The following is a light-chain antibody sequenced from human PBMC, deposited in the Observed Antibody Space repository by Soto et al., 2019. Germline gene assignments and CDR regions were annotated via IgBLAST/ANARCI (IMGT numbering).Light chain of an antibody. V-gene: IGKV3-20*01. Sequence: ETVLTQSPGTLSLSPGERATLSCRASQSVRSSSLAWYQQKPGQAPRLLIYGASSRATGIPDRFSGSGSGTDFTLTISRLEPEDFAVYYCQQYGNSPRTFGQGTKVDI. CDR3: QQYGNSPRT. J-gene: IGKJ1*01. CDR1: QSVRSSS. CDR2: GAS.